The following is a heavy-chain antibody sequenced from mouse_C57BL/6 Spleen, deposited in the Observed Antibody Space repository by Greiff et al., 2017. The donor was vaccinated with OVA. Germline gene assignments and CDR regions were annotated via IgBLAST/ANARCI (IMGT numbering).Heavy chain of an antibody. CDR1: GFTFSSYA. J-gene: IGHJ4*01. D-gene: IGHD1-1*01. Sequence: EVQLVESGGGLVKPGGSLKLSCAASGFTFSSYAMSWVRQTPEKRLEWVATISDGGSYTYYPDNVKGRFTISRDNAKNNLYLQMSHLKSEDTAMYYCARDGSSLYAMDYWGQGTSVTVSS. CDR3: ARDGSSLYAMDY. V-gene: IGHV5-4*01. CDR2: ISDGGSYT.